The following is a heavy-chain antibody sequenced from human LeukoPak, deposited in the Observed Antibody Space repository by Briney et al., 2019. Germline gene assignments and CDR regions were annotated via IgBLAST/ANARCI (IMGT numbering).Heavy chain of an antibody. CDR2: IGIDGSSV. V-gene: IGHV3-74*01. J-gene: IGHJ4*02. Sequence: PGGSLRLSCAVSGFTFGDYWMHWVRRRPGRALVWVSRIGIDGSSVNYADSAKGRFTISRDNAKNKLYLQMNNLTADDTAVYVCVRGRGHYFDFWGQGIQVTVSS. D-gene: IGHD3-10*01. CDR3: VRGRGHYFDF. CDR1: GFTFGDYW.